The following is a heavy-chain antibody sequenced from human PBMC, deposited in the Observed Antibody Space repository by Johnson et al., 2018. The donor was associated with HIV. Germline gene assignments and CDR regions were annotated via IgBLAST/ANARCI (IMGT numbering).Heavy chain of an antibody. D-gene: IGHD6-13*01. Sequence: QVQLVESGGGVVQPGRSLRLSCAASGFTFSDYYMSWIRQAPGTGLEWVSYISSSGSTIYYADSVKGRFTISRDNSKNTLYLKMNSLRAEDTAVYYCASFAAAGDAFDIWGQGTMVTVSS. J-gene: IGHJ3*02. V-gene: IGHV3-11*04. CDR3: ASFAAAGDAFDI. CDR1: GFTFSDYY. CDR2: ISSSGSTI.